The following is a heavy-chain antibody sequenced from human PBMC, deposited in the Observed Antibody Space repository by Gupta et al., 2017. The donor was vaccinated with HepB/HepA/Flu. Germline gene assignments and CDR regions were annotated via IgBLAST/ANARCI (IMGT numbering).Heavy chain of an antibody. D-gene: IGHD2-15*01. CDR1: GGSVSRSSYY. J-gene: IGHJ4*01. Sequence: LQLQESGQGLVKRSETLYLTCTVSGGSVSRSSYYWGWIRQPPGKGLEWLGSIYYSGSTYYIPSLKSRVTISVDTSKNQFSLKLSSVTAADTAVYYCARTRVVVASIDYWGHGTLGTVSS. CDR3: ARTRVVVASIDY. V-gene: IGHV4-39*01. CDR2: IYYSGST.